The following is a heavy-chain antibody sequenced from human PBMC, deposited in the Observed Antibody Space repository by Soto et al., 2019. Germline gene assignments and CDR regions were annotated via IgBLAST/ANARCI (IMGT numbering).Heavy chain of an antibody. D-gene: IGHD2-21*02. Sequence: GGSLRLSCAASGFTFSGYGMHWVRQAPGKGLEWVAVISYDGSNKYYADSVKGRFTISRDNSKNTLYLQMNSLRAEDTAVYYCAKDIVVVTAISYYYYYYGMDVWGQGTTVTVSS. J-gene: IGHJ6*02. CDR1: GFTFSGYG. CDR2: ISYDGSNK. V-gene: IGHV3-30*18. CDR3: AKDIVVVTAISYYYYYYGMDV.